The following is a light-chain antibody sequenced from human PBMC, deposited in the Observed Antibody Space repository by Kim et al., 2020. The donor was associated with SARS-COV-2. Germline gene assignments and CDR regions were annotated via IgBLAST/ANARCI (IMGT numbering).Light chain of an antibody. CDR1: SDDIGAYNY. V-gene: IGLV2-11*01. CDR3: CSFADK. J-gene: IGLJ2*01. CDR2: DVY. Sequence: QSVLTQPRSVSGSPGQSVTISCSGTSDDIGAYNYVSWYQLHPGKAPKLLIYDVYKRPSGVPDRFSGFKSGNTASLTVSGLQAEDEAEYYCCSFADKFGEGTQLTVL.